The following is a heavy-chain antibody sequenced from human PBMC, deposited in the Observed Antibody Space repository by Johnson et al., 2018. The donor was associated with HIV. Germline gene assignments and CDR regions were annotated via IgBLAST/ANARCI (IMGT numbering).Heavy chain of an antibody. J-gene: IGHJ3*02. V-gene: IGHV3-13*01. Sequence: VQLVESGGGVVQPGGSLRLSCAASGFTVSSNYMHWVRQATGKGLEWVSAIGTAGDTYYPGSVKGLFTISRDNAKNSLYLQMNSLRAEDTAVYYCARAYRSIMVRDPPDAFDIWGQGTMVTVSS. CDR1: GFTVSSNY. CDR2: IGTAGDT. D-gene: IGHD3-10*01. CDR3: ARAYRSIMVRDPPDAFDI.